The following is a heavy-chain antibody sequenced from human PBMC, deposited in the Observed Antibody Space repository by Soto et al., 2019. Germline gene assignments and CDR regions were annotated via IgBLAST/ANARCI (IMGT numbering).Heavy chain of an antibody. V-gene: IGHV4-4*02. D-gene: IGHD5-12*01. J-gene: IGHJ4*02. CDR3: ARKRGYSGYDYAPEYFDY. CDR2: IYHSGST. Sequence: SETLSLTCAVSGGSISSSNWWSWVRQPPGKGLEWIGEIYHSGSTNYNPSLKSRVTISVDKSKNQFSLKLSSVTAADTAVYYCARKRGYSGYDYAPEYFDYWGQGTLVTVSS. CDR1: GGSISSSNW.